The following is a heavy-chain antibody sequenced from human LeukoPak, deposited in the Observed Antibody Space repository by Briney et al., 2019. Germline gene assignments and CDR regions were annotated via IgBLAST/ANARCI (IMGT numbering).Heavy chain of an antibody. Sequence: PGGSLRLSCAASGFTFSSYAMSWVRQAPGKGLEWVSAISGSGGSTYYGYAVKGRSTFSRDNSKNTLYLQMNSRRAEDTAVYYCAKVRTNWNDADFDYWGQGTLVTVSS. CDR1: GFTFSSYA. J-gene: IGHJ4*02. V-gene: IGHV3-23*01. CDR3: AKVRTNWNDADFDY. D-gene: IGHD1-20*01. CDR2: ISGSGGST.